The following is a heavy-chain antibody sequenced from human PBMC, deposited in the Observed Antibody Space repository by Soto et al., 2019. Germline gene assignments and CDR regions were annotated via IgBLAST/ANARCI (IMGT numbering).Heavy chain of an antibody. Sequence: ASVKVSCKASGYTFTSYDINWVRQATGQGLEWMGWMNPNSGNTGYAQKFQGRVTMTRNTSISTAYMELSSLRSEDTAVYYCARAGNWNYDPTFHYYYYYGMDVWGQGTTVTVSS. CDR2: MNPNSGNT. D-gene: IGHD1-7*01. J-gene: IGHJ6*02. V-gene: IGHV1-8*01. CDR3: ARAGNWNYDPTFHYYYYYGMDV. CDR1: GYTFTSYD.